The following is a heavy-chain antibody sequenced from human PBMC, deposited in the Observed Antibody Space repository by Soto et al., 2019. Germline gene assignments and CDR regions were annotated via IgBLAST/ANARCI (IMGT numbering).Heavy chain of an antibody. V-gene: IGHV4-30-4*01. CDR2: IYYSGST. CDR1: GGSISSGDYY. Sequence: SETLSLTCTVSGGSISSGDYYWSWIRQPPGKGLEWIGHIYYSGSTYYNPSLKSRVTISVDTSKNQFSLKLSSVTAADTAVYYCASHMVRGVISYYYGMDVWGQGTTVTVSS. CDR3: ASHMVRGVISYYYGMDV. J-gene: IGHJ6*02. D-gene: IGHD3-10*01.